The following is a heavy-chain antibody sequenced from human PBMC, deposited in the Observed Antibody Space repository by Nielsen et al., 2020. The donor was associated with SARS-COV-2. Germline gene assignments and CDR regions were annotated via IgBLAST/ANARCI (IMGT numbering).Heavy chain of an antibody. Sequence: ASVKVSCKASGYTFSDFWIHWVRQAPGQGLEWMGRINPKNGATNYAQKFQGRVTVTRDTSSSTVYMDLSRLGIDDTAAYYCAREGDSNSWSAWFDTWGQGMLVTVSS. CDR1: GYTFSDFW. CDR3: AREGDSNSWSAWFDT. V-gene: IGHV1-2*06. CDR2: INPKNGAT. D-gene: IGHD3-22*01. J-gene: IGHJ5*02.